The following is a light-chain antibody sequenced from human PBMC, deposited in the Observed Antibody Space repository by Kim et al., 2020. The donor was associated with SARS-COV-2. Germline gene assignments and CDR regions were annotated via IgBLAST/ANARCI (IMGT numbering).Light chain of an antibody. CDR3: QQRSNWPYT. J-gene: IGKJ2*01. V-gene: IGKV3-11*01. CDR1: QDVRNY. CDR2: DAS. Sequence: EIVLTQSPATLSLSPGERATLSCRASQDVRNYLAWYQQRPGQAPRLLIYDASNRATGIPARFSGSGSGTDFTLTVTSLEPEDFAVYYCQQRSNWPYTFGQGTKPEI.